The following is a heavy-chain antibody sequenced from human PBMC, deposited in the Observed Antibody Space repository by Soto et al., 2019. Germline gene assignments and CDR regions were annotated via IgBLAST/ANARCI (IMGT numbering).Heavy chain of an antibody. V-gene: IGHV3-74*01. CDR2: IHDDGSIT. CDR3: GRVPAAAAGLGIDH. CDR1: GFTFSSYW. J-gene: IGHJ4*02. Sequence: GGSLSLSCAASGFTFSSYWMHWVSPAPGKGLVWVARIHDDGSITNYADSVKGRFTIPRDNTKNPLYLQINSLRAEDRAVYSCGRVPAAAAGLGIDHWGQGILVTVSS. D-gene: IGHD6-13*01.